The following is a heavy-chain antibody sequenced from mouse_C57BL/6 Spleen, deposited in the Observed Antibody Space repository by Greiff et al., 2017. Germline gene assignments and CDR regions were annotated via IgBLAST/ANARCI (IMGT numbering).Heavy chain of an antibody. V-gene: IGHV1-80*01. CDR1: GYAFSSYW. CDR2: IYPGDGDT. D-gene: IGHD2-5*01. Sequence: VKLQESGAELVKPGASVKISCKASGYAFSSYWMNWVKQRPGKGLEWIGQIYPGDGDTNYNGKFKGKATLTADKSSSTAYMQLSSLTSEDSAVYFCARRSNYGYAMDYWGQGTSVTVSS. J-gene: IGHJ4*01. CDR3: ARRSNYGYAMDY.